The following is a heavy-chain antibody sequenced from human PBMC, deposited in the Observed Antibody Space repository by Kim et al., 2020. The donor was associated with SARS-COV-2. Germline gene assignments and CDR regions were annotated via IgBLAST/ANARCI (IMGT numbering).Heavy chain of an antibody. D-gene: IGHD6-13*01. CDR1: GYTFTSYY. Sequence: ASVKVSCKASGYTFTSYYMHWVRQAPGQGLEWMGIINPSGGSTSYAQKFQGRVTMTRDTSTSTVYMELSSLRSEDTALYYCALTSSNPVSYDYWGQGTLVTASS. J-gene: IGHJ4*02. CDR3: ALTSSNPVSYDY. CDR2: INPSGGST. V-gene: IGHV1-46*03.